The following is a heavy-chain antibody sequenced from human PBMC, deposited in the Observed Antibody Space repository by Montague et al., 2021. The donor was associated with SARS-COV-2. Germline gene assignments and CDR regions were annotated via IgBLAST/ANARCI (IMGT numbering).Heavy chain of an antibody. Sequence: SKTLSLTCTVSGGSISSYYWSWIRQPPGKGLEWIGYIYYSGSTXXXPSXXXRVTISVDTSKNQFSLKLSSVTAADTAVYYCARGMHYYDSSGYYFDYWGQGTLVTVSS. CDR2: IYYSGST. V-gene: IGHV4-59*01. D-gene: IGHD3-22*01. CDR3: ARGMHYYDSSGYYFDY. J-gene: IGHJ4*02. CDR1: GGSISSYY.